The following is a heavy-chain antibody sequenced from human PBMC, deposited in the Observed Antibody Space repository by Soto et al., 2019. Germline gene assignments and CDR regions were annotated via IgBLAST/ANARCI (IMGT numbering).Heavy chain of an antibody. Sequence: SGKVSCKASGGTFSSYPISWVLQALGQALASMGGIIPIFGTANYAQKFQGRVTITADESTSTAYMELSSLRSEDTAVYYCASEGSLITMVRGVIFGGMDVWGQGTTLTTSS. CDR2: IIPIFGTA. CDR1: GGTFSSYP. CDR3: ASEGSLITMVRGVIFGGMDV. J-gene: IGHJ6*02. V-gene: IGHV1-69*13. D-gene: IGHD3-10*01.